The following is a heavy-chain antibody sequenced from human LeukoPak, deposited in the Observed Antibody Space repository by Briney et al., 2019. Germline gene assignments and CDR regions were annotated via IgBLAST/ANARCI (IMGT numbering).Heavy chain of an antibody. Sequence: ASVKVSCKASGYTFTSYGISWVRQAPGQGLEWMGWISAYNGNTNYAQKLQGRATMTTDTSTSTAYMELRSLRSDDTAVYYCARGYPPYYYYYGMDVWGQGTTVTVSS. D-gene: IGHD6-13*01. V-gene: IGHV1-18*01. CDR2: ISAYNGNT. CDR3: ARGYPPYYYYYGMDV. J-gene: IGHJ6*02. CDR1: GYTFTSYG.